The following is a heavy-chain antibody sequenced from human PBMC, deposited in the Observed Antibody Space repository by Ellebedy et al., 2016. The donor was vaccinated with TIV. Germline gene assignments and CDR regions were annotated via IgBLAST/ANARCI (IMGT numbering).Heavy chain of an antibody. J-gene: IGHJ4*02. CDR2: IIPILGIA. D-gene: IGHD6-19*01. Sequence: AASVKVSCKASGGTFSSYAISWVRQAPGQGLEWMGRIIPILGIANYAQKFQGRVTITADKSTSTAYMELSSLRSEDTAVYYCARDKWVAVAGTGFDYWGQGTLVTVSS. CDR1: GGTFSSYA. V-gene: IGHV1-69*04. CDR3: ARDKWVAVAGTGFDY.